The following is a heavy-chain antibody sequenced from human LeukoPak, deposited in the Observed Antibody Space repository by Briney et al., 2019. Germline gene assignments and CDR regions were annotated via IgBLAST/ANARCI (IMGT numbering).Heavy chain of an antibody. J-gene: IGHJ4*02. CDR1: GFTFSSYS. Sequence: GGSLRLSCAASGFTFSSYSMNWVRQAPGKGLEWVSYISSSSSSTIYYADSVKGRFTISRDNAKNSLYLQMNSLRAEDTAVYYCGRDYYPYDSSAYPPFDYWGQGTLVTVSS. D-gene: IGHD3-22*01. V-gene: IGHV3-48*01. CDR2: ISSSSSSTI. CDR3: GRDYYPYDSSAYPPFDY.